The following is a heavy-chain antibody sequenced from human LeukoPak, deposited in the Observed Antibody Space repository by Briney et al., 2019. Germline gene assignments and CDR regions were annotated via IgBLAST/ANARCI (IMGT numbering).Heavy chain of an antibody. CDR3: ARAHDYGDAFDI. V-gene: IGHV3-7*02. D-gene: IGHD4-17*01. Sequence: GGSLRLSCADSGFTFSSYWMSWVRQAPGKGLEWVANIKQDGSEKYYVDSVKGRFTISRDNAKNTLYLQMNSLRAEDTAVYYCARAHDYGDAFDIWGQGTMVTVSS. CDR2: IKQDGSEK. J-gene: IGHJ3*02. CDR1: GFTFSSYW.